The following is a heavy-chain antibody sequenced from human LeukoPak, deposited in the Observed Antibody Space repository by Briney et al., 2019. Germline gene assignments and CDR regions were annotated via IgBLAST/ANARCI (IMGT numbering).Heavy chain of an antibody. V-gene: IGHV1-46*01. CDR1: GYTFTSYY. CDR2: INPSGGST. CDR3: ARAHYDYVWGSYYDY. D-gene: IGHD3-16*01. J-gene: IGHJ4*02. Sequence: ASVKVSCKASGYTFTSYYMHWVRQAPGQGLEWMGIINPSGGSTSYAQKFQGRVTMTRDTSTSTVYMELSSLRSEDTAVYYCARAHYDYVWGSYYDYWGQGTLVTVSS.